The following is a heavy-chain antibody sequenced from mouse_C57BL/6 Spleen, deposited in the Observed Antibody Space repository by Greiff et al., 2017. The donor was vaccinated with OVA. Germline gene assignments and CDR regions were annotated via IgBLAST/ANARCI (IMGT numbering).Heavy chain of an antibody. CDR3: ARYYYGSRGAMDD. V-gene: IGHV1-59*01. CDR2: IDPSDSYT. D-gene: IGHD1-1*01. Sequence: VQLQQPGAELVRPGTSVKLSCKASGYTFTSYWMHWVKQRPGQGLEWIGVIDPSDSYTNYNQKFKGKATLTVDTSSSTAYMQLSSLTSEDSAVYYCARYYYGSRGAMDDWGQGTSVTVSS. J-gene: IGHJ4*01. CDR1: GYTFTSYW.